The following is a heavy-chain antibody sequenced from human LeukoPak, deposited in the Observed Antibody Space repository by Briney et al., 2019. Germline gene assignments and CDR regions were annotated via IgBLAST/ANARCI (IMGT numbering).Heavy chain of an antibody. J-gene: IGHJ5*02. D-gene: IGHD4-17*01. CDR3: ARVQRAMTTVTTGGWFDP. CDR1: GGSISSSNW. Sequence: SETLSLTCAVSGGSISSSNWWSWVRQPPGKGLEWIGEIYHSGSTNYNPSLKSRVTISVDKSKNQFSLKLSSVTAADTAVYYCARVQRAMTTVTTGGWFDPWGQGTLVTVSS. V-gene: IGHV4-4*02. CDR2: IYHSGST.